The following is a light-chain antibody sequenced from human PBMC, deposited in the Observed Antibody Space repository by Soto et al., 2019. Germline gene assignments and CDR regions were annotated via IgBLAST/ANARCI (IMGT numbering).Light chain of an antibody. V-gene: IGKV3-15*01. Sequence: GVTQSPATLSVYPGERATLSCRASQSVSSNLAWYQQKPGQAPRLLIYGASTRATGIPARFSGSGSGTEFTLTNSSLQSEDFAVYYCQQYNDWPRTFGQGTKVDIK. CDR2: GAS. J-gene: IGKJ1*01. CDR1: QSVSSN. CDR3: QQYNDWPRT.